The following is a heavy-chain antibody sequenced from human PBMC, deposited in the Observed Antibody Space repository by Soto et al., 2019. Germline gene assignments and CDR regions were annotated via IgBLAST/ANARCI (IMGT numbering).Heavy chain of an antibody. J-gene: IGHJ6*02. D-gene: IGHD5-18*01. CDR1: GFTFDDYA. Sequence: EVQLVESGGDLVQPGRSPRLSCAASGFTFDDYAMHWVRLAPGKGLDWVSGISWNSGAIYYADSGKGRFTISIDNATNTLYLQMNSLRPDDTAMYYCAKDAIHVLLGYTYGAGGMDVWGQGTTVTVSS. CDR2: ISWNSGAI. V-gene: IGHV3-9*01. CDR3: AKDAIHVLLGYTYGAGGMDV.